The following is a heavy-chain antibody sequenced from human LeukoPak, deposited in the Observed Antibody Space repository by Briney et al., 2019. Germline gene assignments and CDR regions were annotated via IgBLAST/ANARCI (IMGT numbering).Heavy chain of an antibody. Sequence: GGSLRLSCAASGFTFSNYGMNWVRQTPGKGLEWVSGIGGGGGYHTYYADSVRGRFTISRDNSKNTLYLQMNSLRAEDTAVYYCARDEGRYSSSWNFGYWGQGTLVTVSS. CDR1: GFTFSNYG. CDR2: IGGGGGYHT. J-gene: IGHJ4*02. V-gene: IGHV3-23*01. CDR3: ARDEGRYSSSWNFGY. D-gene: IGHD6-13*01.